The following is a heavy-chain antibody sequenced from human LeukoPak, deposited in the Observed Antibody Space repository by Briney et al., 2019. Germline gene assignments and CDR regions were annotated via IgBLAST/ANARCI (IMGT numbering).Heavy chain of an antibody. CDR3: ARGRSLRLPAWYPFDY. J-gene: IGHJ4*02. D-gene: IGHD5-12*01. Sequence: PSETLSLTCTVSGGSISSGGYYWSWIRQHPGKGLEWIGYIYYSGSTYYNPSLKSRVTISVDTSKNQFSLKLSSVTAADTAVYYCARGRSLRLPAWYPFDYWGQGTLVTVSS. CDR2: IYYSGST. CDR1: GGSISSGGYY. V-gene: IGHV4-31*03.